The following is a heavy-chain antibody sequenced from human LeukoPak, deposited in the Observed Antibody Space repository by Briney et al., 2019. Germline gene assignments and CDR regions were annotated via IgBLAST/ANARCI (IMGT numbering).Heavy chain of an antibody. CDR2: ISSSSSTI. CDR3: ARITIFGVVIIWETFDP. Sequence: GGSLRLSCAASGFTFSSYSMNWVRQAPGKGLEWVSYISSSSSTIYYADSVKGRFTISRDNAKNSLYLQMNSLRAEDTAVYYCARITIFGVVIIWETFDPWGQGTLVTVSS. D-gene: IGHD3-3*01. V-gene: IGHV3-48*04. CDR1: GFTFSSYS. J-gene: IGHJ5*02.